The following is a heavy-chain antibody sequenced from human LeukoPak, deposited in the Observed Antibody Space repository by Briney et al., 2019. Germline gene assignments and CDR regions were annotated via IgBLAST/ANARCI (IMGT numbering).Heavy chain of an antibody. D-gene: IGHD3-3*01. CDR1: GYTFTNYG. V-gene: IGHV1-69*13. CDR2: IIPIFGTA. Sequence: ASVTVSCKASGYTFTNYGISWVRQAPGQGLEWMGGIIPIFGTANYAQKFQGRVTITADESTSTAYMELSSLRSEDTAVYYCARPYYDFWSGYYTWFDPWGQGTLVTVSS. CDR3: ARPYYDFWSGYYTWFDP. J-gene: IGHJ5*02.